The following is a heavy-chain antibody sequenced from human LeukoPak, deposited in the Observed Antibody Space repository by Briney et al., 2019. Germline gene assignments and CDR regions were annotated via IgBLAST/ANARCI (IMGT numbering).Heavy chain of an antibody. CDR2: ISAYNGNT. J-gene: IGHJ4*02. CDR1: GYTFTSYG. CDR3: ARSSTYYDFWSGYYTPQWAFDY. Sequence: ASVKVSCKASGYTFTSYGISWVRQAPGQGLEWMGWISAYNGNTNYAQKLQGRVTMTTDTSTSTAYMELRSLRSDDTAVYYCARSSTYYDFWSGYYTPQWAFDYWGQGTLVTVSS. V-gene: IGHV1-18*01. D-gene: IGHD3-3*01.